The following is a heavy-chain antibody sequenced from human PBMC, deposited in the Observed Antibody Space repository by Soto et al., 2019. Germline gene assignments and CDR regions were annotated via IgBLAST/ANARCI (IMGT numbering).Heavy chain of an antibody. J-gene: IGHJ6*02. CDR1: GGTFSSYA. Sequence: QVQLVQSGAEVKKPGSSVKVSCKASGGTFSSYAISWVRQAPGQGLEWMGGIIPIFGTANYAQKFQGRVTITEDESTSTAYMELSSLRSEHTAVYYCARARTMVRGVIIPHYYYYGMDGWGQGTTVTVSS. CDR3: ARARTMVRGVIIPHYYYYGMDG. D-gene: IGHD3-10*01. CDR2: IIPIFGTA. V-gene: IGHV1-69*01.